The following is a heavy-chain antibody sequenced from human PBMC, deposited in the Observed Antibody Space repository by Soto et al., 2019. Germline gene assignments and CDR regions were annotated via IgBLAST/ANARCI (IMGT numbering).Heavy chain of an antibody. CDR2: INPKFPIA. CDR3: ARDYATYFGCDCYRYFYYGMDV. V-gene: IGHV1-69*13. CDR1: GGTFSSYS. D-gene: IGHD2-21*02. J-gene: IGHJ6*02. Sequence: SVKVSCKASGGTFSSYSINWVRQAPGQGLEWVGGINPKFPIADYAQRFQGRVTMTADDSTSTVYMELSGLRSEDTALYYCARDYATYFGCDCYRYFYYGMDVWGQGTTVTVSS.